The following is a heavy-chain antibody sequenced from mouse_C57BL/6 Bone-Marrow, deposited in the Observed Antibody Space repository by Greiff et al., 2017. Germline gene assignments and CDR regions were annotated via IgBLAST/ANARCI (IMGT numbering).Heavy chain of an antibody. CDR3: ARPPSTMVTSWFAY. Sequence: EVMLVESGGDLVKPGGSLKLSCAASGFTFSSYGMSWVRQTPDKRLEWVATISSGGSYTYYPDSVKGRFTISRDNAKNTLYLQMSSLKSEDTAMYYCARPPSTMVTSWFAYWGQGTLVTVSA. J-gene: IGHJ3*01. CDR1: GFTFSSYG. D-gene: IGHD2-2*01. CDR2: ISSGGSYT. V-gene: IGHV5-6*01.